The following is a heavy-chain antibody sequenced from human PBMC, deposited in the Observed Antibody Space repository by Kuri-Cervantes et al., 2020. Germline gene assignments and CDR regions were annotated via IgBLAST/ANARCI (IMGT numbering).Heavy chain of an antibody. D-gene: IGHD2-8*02. CDR3: ARAFGGVYYYYGMDV. J-gene: IGHJ6*02. CDR1: GFTFDGYA. V-gene: IGHV3-9*01. Sequence: GGSLRLSCAASGFTFDGYAMHWVRQAPGKGLEWVSGISWNSGTIYYADSVKGRFTISRDNAKNTLYLQMNSLRTEDTAAYYCARAFGGVYYYYGMDVWGQGTTVTVSS. CDR2: ISWNSGTI.